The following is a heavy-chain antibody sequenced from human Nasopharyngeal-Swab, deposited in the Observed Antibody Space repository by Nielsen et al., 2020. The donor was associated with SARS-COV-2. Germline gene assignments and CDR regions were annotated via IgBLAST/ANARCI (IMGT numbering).Heavy chain of an antibody. D-gene: IGHD2-2*01. Sequence: GESLKIPCAASGFTFSSYGMHWVRQAPGKGLEWVAVIWYDGSNKYYADSVKGRFTISRDNSKNTLYLQMNSLRAEDTAVYYCARGCSSTSCYRSDGMDVWGQGTMVTVSS. V-gene: IGHV3-33*01. J-gene: IGHJ6*02. CDR3: ARGCSSTSCYRSDGMDV. CDR2: IWYDGSNK. CDR1: GFTFSSYG.